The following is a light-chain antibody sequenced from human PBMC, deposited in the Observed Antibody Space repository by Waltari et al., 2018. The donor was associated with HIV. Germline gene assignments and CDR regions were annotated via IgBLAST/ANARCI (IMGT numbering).Light chain of an antibody. Sequence: VVLTTSPLSLPVTLGQAASISCRSSQSLVYTDGNTYLSWFQQRPGQAPKLLIYKVSTLDSGVPDRFSGSGSGTDFTLKISRLEAEDVGVYFCKEGTNWPYTFGQGTKLEI. CDR3: KEGTNWPYT. CDR1: QSLVYTDGNTY. V-gene: IGKV2-30*01. CDR2: KVS. J-gene: IGKJ2*01.